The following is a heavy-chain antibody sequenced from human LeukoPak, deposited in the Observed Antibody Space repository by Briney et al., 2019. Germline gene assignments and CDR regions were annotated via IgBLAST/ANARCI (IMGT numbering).Heavy chain of an antibody. CDR2: IYYSGST. J-gene: IGHJ5*02. Sequence: SETLSLTCTVSGGSISSYDWSWIRQPPGKGLEWIGYIYYSGSTNYNPSLKSRVTISVDTSKNQFSLKLSSVTAADTAVYYCARRRLLWFGEFGWFDPWGQGTLVTVSS. V-gene: IGHV4-59*01. CDR1: GGSISSYD. D-gene: IGHD3-10*01. CDR3: ARRRLLWFGEFGWFDP.